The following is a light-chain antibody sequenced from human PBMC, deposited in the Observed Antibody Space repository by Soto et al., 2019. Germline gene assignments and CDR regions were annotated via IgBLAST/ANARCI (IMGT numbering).Light chain of an antibody. J-gene: IGKJ2*01. V-gene: IGKV1-39*01. Sequence: DIQMTQSPSSLSASVGDRVTITCRARQSISSYLNWYQQKPGKAPNLLIYAASSLQSGVPSRFSGSGSGTDFTLTISSLQPEDFATYFCQQTYSTLYTFGQGTKLEIK. CDR3: QQTYSTLYT. CDR1: QSISSY. CDR2: AAS.